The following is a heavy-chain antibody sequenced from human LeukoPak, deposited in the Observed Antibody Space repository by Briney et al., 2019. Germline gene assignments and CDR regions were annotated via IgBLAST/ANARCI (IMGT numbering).Heavy chain of an antibody. D-gene: IGHD3-10*01. CDR2: FDPEDGET. CDR1: GYTLTELS. CDR3: ATLGTMVRRYFDY. Sequence: EASVKVSCKVSGYTLTELSMHWVRQAPGKGLEWMGGFDPEDGETIYAQKFQGRVTMTEDTSTDTAYMELSSLRSEDTAVYCCATLGTMVRRYFDYWGQGTLVTVSS. V-gene: IGHV1-24*01. J-gene: IGHJ4*02.